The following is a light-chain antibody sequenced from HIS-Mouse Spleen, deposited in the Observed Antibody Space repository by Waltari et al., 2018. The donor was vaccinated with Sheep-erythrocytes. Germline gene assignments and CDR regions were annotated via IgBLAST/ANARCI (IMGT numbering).Light chain of an antibody. CDR3: SSYAGSNMV. CDR1: SSDVGGYNY. J-gene: IGLJ2*01. Sequence: QSALTQPRSVSGSPGQSVTISCTGTSSDVGGYNYVSWYQQHPGKAPKLMIYEVSKRPSGVPDRFSGSKSGNTASLTVSGLQAEDEADYYCSSYAGSNMVFGGGTKLTVL. CDR2: EVS. V-gene: IGLV2-11*01.